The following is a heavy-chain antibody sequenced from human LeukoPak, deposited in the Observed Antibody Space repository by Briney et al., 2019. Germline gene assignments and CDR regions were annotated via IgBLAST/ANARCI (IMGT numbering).Heavy chain of an antibody. D-gene: IGHD4-17*01. CDR2: IYSGGST. V-gene: IGHV3-53*01. Sequence: GGSLRLSCAASGFTVSSNYMSWVRQAPGKGLEWVSVIYSGGSTYYADSVKGRFTISRDNSKNTLYLQMNSLIAEDTAVYYCAASRDYGDLEYWGQGTLVTVSS. CDR3: AASRDYGDLEY. CDR1: GFTVSSNY. J-gene: IGHJ4*02.